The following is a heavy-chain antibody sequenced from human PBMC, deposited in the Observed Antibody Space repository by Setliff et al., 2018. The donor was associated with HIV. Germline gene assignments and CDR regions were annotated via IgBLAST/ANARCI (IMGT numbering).Heavy chain of an antibody. D-gene: IGHD1-26*01. Sequence: ASVKVSCKASGGTFTTITWVRQAPGQGLEWMGGVIPMYNTETYAQKFQDRITITTDESTSTSYMELRSLRSEDTAIYYCARGNIGDSGSSFGNWFDPWGQGTLVTVSS. CDR3: ARGNIGDSGSSFGNWFDP. V-gene: IGHV1-69*05. CDR1: GGTFTT. CDR2: VIPMYNTE. J-gene: IGHJ5*02.